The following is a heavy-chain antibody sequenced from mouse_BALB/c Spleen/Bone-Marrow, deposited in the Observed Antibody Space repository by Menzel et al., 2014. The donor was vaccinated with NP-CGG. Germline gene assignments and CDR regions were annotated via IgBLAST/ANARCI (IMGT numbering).Heavy chain of an antibody. J-gene: IGHJ4*01. Sequence: EVKVEESGGGLVQPGGSLKLSRAASGFTFSSYTVSWVRQTPEKRLEWVAYISNGGGSTYYPDTVKGRFTISRDNAKNTLYLQMSSLKSEDTAMYYCARQLGLRWAMDYSGQGTSVTASS. CDR2: ISNGGGST. CDR3: ARQLGLRWAMDY. CDR1: GFTFSSYT. D-gene: IGHD3-1*01. V-gene: IGHV5-12-2*01.